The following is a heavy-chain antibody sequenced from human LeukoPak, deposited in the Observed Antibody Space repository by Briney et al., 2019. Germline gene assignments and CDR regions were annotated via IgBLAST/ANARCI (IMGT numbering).Heavy chain of an antibody. D-gene: IGHD2-2*01. CDR3: AKDAGVDIVVAPAHGMDI. Sequence: GGSLRLSCAASGFTFTTYAMSWVRQAPGKGLEWVSGISGSGGSTYYADSVKGRFTISRDYSKNTLYLQMNSLRAEDTAVYYCAKDAGVDIVVAPAHGMDIWGQGTTVTVSS. CDR1: GFTFTTYA. J-gene: IGHJ6*02. V-gene: IGHV3-23*01. CDR2: ISGSGGST.